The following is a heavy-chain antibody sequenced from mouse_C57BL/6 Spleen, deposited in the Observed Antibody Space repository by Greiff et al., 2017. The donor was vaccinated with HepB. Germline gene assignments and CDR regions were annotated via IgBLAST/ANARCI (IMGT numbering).Heavy chain of an antibody. D-gene: IGHD2-1*01. J-gene: IGHJ1*03. Sequence: VQLQQPGAELVMPGASVKLSCKASGYTFTSYWMHWVKQRPGQGLEWIGEIDPSDSYTNYNQKFKGKSTLTVDKSSSTAYMQLSSLTSEDSAVYYCARSGYYGNYVRWYFDVWGTGTTVTVSS. CDR1: GYTFTSYW. CDR2: IDPSDSYT. V-gene: IGHV1-69*01. CDR3: ARSGYYGNYVRWYFDV.